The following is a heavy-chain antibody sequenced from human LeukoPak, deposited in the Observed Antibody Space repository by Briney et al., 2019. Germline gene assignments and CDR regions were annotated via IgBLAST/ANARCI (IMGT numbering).Heavy chain of an antibody. CDR2: IRSDGSTI. V-gene: IGHV3-48*04. CDR3: ARQRWSWYFYMDV. Sequence: GGSLRLSCAASGFTFSSYSMNWVRQAPGKGLEWVSYIRSDGSTIFYADSVKGRFTISRDNAKNSLYLQVNSLRAEDTAVYYCARQRWSWYFYMDVWGKGTTVTISS. D-gene: IGHD2-15*01. J-gene: IGHJ6*03. CDR1: GFTFSSYS.